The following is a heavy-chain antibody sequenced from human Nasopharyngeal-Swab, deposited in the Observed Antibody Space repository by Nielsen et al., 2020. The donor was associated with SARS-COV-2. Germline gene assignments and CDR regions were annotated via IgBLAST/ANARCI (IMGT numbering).Heavy chain of an antibody. D-gene: IGHD3-10*01. CDR3: ARDPKYYYGSGSLTDYYYYYMDV. V-gene: IGHV3-23*01. J-gene: IGHJ6*03. CDR2: ISGSGGST. Sequence: WIRQPPGKGLEWVSAISGSGGSTYYADSVKGRFTISRDNSKNTLYLQMNSLRAEDTAVYYCARDPKYYYGSGSLTDYYYYYMDVWGKGTTVIVSS.